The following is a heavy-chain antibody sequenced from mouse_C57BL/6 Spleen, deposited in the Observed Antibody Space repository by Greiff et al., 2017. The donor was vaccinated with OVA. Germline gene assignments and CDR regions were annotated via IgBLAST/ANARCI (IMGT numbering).Heavy chain of an antibody. V-gene: IGHV1-82*01. CDR2: IYPGDGDT. CDR1: GYAFSSSW. J-gene: IGHJ1*03. CDR3: ARKELSCERGWYFDV. D-gene: IGHD3-3*01. Sequence: QVQLQQSGPELVKPGASVKISCKASGYAFSSSWMNWVKQRPGKGLEWIGRIYPGDGDTNYNGKFKGKATLTADKSSSPAYMEISILTSEDSAVCFGARKELSCERGWYFDVWGTGTTVTVSS.